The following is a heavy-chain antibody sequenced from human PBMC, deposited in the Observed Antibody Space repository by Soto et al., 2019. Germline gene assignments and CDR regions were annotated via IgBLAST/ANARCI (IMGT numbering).Heavy chain of an antibody. V-gene: IGHV1-58*01. J-gene: IGHJ4*02. CDR2: IVVGSGNT. CDR1: GFTFTSSA. CDR3: AAALSIVGATMYYFDY. D-gene: IGHD1-26*01. Sequence: SVKVSCKASGFTFTSSAVQWVRQARGQRLEWIGWIVVGSGNTNYAQKFQERVTITRDMSTSTAYMELSSLRSEDTAVYYCAAALSIVGATMYYFDYWGQGTLVNVS.